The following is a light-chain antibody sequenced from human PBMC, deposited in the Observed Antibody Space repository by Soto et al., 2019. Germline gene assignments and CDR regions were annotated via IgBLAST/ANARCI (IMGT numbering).Light chain of an antibody. CDR1: QNVGSRY. CDR3: QQYGSSPRT. CDR2: GTS. V-gene: IGKV3-20*01. Sequence: EMVLTQSQGTLSLSPGERATLSCRASQNVGSRYLAWYQQKPGQAPRLLIYGTSNRATGIPDRFSGSGSGTDFSLTISSLEPGDLAVYFCQQYGSSPRTFGQGTQVEIK. J-gene: IGKJ1*01.